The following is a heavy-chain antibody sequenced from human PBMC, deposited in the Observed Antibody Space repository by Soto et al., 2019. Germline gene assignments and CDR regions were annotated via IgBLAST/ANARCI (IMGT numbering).Heavy chain of an antibody. V-gene: IGHV3-30*18. CDR2: ISYDGSNK. D-gene: IGHD3-3*01. Sequence: SLRLSCAASGFTFSSYGMHWVRQAPGKGLEWVAVISYDGSNKYYADSVKGRFTISRDNSKNTLYLQMNSLRAEDTAVYYCANSKGTYYDFWSGYSTYYYYYYGMDVWGQGTTVTVSS. J-gene: IGHJ6*02. CDR3: ANSKGTYYDFWSGYSTYYYYYYGMDV. CDR1: GFTFSSYG.